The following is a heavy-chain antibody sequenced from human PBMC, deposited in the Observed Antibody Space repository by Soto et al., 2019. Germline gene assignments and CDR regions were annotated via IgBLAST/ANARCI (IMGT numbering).Heavy chain of an antibody. Sequence: SETLSLTCTVSGGSISSYYWSWIRQPAGKGLEWIGRIYTSGSTNYNPSLKSRVTMSVDTSKNQFSLKLSSVTAADTAVYYCARERIAVAGTWYCCGMDVWGQGTTVTVSS. CDR1: GGSISSYY. CDR3: ARERIAVAGTWYCCGMDV. D-gene: IGHD6-19*01. J-gene: IGHJ6*02. CDR2: IYTSGST. V-gene: IGHV4-4*07.